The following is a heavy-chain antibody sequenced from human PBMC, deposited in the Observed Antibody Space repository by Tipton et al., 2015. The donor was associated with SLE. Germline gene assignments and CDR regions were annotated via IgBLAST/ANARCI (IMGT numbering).Heavy chain of an antibody. J-gene: IGHJ4*02. CDR3: GRLSGTYAPLNN. V-gene: IGHV5-51*03. CDR2: IFPTDSDT. Sequence: QLVPSGAEVKKSGESLKISCRASGYNFNNYYIGWVRQMPGKGLEWMGAIFPTDSDTTYSPSFPGRIAFSVDTSINTAFLHWRSLTASDTAIYYCGRLSGTYAPLNNWGQGTLVTVSS. D-gene: IGHD1-26*01. CDR1: GYNFNNYY.